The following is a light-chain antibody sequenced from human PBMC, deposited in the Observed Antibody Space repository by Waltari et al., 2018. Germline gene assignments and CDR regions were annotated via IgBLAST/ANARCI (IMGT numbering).Light chain of an antibody. V-gene: IGKV3-20*01. CDR1: QSVSSNY. CDR3: QQYGSSPKT. J-gene: IGKJ1*01. CDR2: GAS. Sequence: EIVLTQSPGTLSWSPGERATLSCRASQSVSSNYLAWYQQKPRPAPRLLIYGASSRATGIPHRFSGSGTGTDSTLTISRLAPEDFAVYYCQQYGSSPKTFGQGTTVEIK.